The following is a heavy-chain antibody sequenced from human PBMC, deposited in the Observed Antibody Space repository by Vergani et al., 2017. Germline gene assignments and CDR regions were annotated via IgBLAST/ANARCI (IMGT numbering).Heavy chain of an antibody. CDR2: ISGSGGST. V-gene: IGHV3-23*01. CDR1: GFTFSSYA. Sequence: EVQLLESGGGLVQPGGSLRLSCAASGFTFSSYAMSGVRQAPGKGLEWVSAISGSGGSTYYADSVKGRFTISRDNSKNTLYLQMNSLRAEDTAVYYCARSENGYRSGYYFDYWGQGTLVTVSS. J-gene: IGHJ4*02. CDR3: ARSENGYRSGYYFDY. D-gene: IGHD6-25*01.